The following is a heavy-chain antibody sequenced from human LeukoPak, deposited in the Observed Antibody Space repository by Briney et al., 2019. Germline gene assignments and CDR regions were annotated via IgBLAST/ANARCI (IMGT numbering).Heavy chain of an antibody. CDR1: GYTFTSYG. D-gene: IGHD6-13*01. V-gene: IGHV1-18*01. Sequence: ASVKVSCKASGYTFTSYGISWVRQAPGQGLEWMGWISAYNGNTNYAQKLQGRVTMTTDTSTSTAYMELRSLRSDDTAVYYCARLGYSSSWYEGWFDPWGRGTLVTVSS. CDR2: ISAYNGNT. J-gene: IGHJ5*02. CDR3: ARLGYSSSWYEGWFDP.